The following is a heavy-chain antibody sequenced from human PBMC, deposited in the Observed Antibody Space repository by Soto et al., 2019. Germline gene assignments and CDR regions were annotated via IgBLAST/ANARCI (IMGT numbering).Heavy chain of an antibody. D-gene: IGHD6-19*01. CDR1: GFTFTSHG. CDR2: IWYDGSNK. J-gene: IGHJ4*02. V-gene: IGHV3-33*01. Sequence: PGGSLRLSCAASGFTFTSHGMHWVRQAPGKGLEWVALIWYDGSNKYYADSVKGRFTISRDNSKNTLYLQMNSLRVEDTAVYYCARDWVAGPIDYWGQGTLVTVSS. CDR3: ARDWVAGPIDY.